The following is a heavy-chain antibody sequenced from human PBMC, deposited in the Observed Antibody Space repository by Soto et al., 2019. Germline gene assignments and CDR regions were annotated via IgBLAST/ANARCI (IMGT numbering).Heavy chain of an antibody. D-gene: IGHD5-12*01. V-gene: IGHV3-73*02. CDR2: IRSKANSYAT. Sequence: EVQLVESGGGLVQPGGSLKLSCAASGFTFSGSAMHWVRQASGKGLEWVGRIRSKANSYATAYAASVKGRFTISRDDSKTTAYLQMNSLKTEDTAVYYCTRRGGYDYDGYWGQGTLVTVSS. CDR3: TRRGGYDYDGY. CDR1: GFTFSGSA. J-gene: IGHJ4*02.